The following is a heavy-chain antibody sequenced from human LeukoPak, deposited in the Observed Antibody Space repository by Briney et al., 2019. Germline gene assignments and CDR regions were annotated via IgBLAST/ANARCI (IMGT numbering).Heavy chain of an antibody. CDR2: MNSGGST. D-gene: IGHD3-10*01. CDR1: GLIFSSDF. V-gene: IGHV3-53*01. CDR3: TRGGSMVRGVL. Sequence: GGSLRLSCAASGLIFSSDFMDWVRQAPGKGLEWVSAMNSGGSTFYADSVKGRFIISRDKSRNTLYLQMNSLSVDDTAVYYCTRGGSMVRGVLWGQGTLVTVSS. J-gene: IGHJ4*02.